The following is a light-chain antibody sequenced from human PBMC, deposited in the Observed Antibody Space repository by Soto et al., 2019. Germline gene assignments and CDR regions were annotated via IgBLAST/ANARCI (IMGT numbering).Light chain of an antibody. CDR3: HQRNK. Sequence: EVVLTQSPGTLSLSPGERAILSCRASQSVSSSYLAWYQQIPGQPPRLLIYDTSNRVTGIPARFSGSRSGTDFTLTISSLEPEDFAVYFCHQRNKFGQGTRLEIK. CDR2: DTS. V-gene: IGKV3D-20*02. CDR1: QSVSSSY. J-gene: IGKJ5*01.